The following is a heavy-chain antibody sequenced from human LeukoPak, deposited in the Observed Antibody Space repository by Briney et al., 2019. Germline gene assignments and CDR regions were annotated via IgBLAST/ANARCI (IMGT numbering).Heavy chain of an antibody. D-gene: IGHD5-12*01. V-gene: IGHV1-18*01. CDR1: GYTFTSYG. Sequence: ASVKVSCKASGYTFTSYGIPWVRQARGQGLEWMGWISGHQGNTKYAQKFQGRVTMTIDTSTSTAYMELRSLRSDDTATYFRARSSLGTITAGPFDYWGQGTLVAVSS. CDR3: ARSSLGTITAGPFDY. J-gene: IGHJ4*02. CDR2: ISGHQGNT.